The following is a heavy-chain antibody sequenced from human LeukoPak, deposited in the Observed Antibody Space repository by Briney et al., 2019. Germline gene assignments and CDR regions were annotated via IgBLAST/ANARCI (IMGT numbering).Heavy chain of an antibody. CDR1: GFTVSSYA. CDR2: LGMARDT. D-gene: IGHD1-26*01. V-gene: IGHV3-13*01. Sequence: GGSLRLSCAASGFTVSSYAMHWVRQPRGEGLERVSALGMARDTFYPGSVKGRFTISRENARISLYLQMNSLRAEDTAMYYCARQMQSHGNFDSWGQGTLVTVSS. J-gene: IGHJ4*02. CDR3: ARQMQSHGNFDS.